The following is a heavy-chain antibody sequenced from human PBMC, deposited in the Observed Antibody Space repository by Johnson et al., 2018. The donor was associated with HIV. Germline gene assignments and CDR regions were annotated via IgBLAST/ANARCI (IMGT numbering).Heavy chain of an antibody. CDR2: ISYDGSNK. CDR1: GFTFSSYG. V-gene: IGHV3-30*18. D-gene: IGHD4-23*01. CDR3: AKAGNGDAFDI. Sequence: QVQLVESGGGVVQPGRSLRLSCAASGFTFSSYGMHWVRQAPGKGLEWVAVISYDGSNKYYADSVKGRFTISRDNSKNTLYLQMNSLRAEDTAVYYCAKAGNGDAFDIWGQGTMVTVSS. J-gene: IGHJ3*02.